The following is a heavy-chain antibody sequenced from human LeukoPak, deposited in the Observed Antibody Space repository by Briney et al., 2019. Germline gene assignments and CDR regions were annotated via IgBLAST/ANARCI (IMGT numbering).Heavy chain of an antibody. J-gene: IGHJ6*04. CDR1: GGTFSSYA. CDR2: IIPIFGTA. Sequence: ASVKVSCTASGGTFSSYAISWVRQATGQGLEWIGGIIPIFGTANYAQKFQGRATITADESTRTAYMALSSLRSEDTAVYYCARYCSSTSCYTADYYYRMDVWGEGTTVTVSS. D-gene: IGHD2-2*02. CDR3: ARYCSSTSCYTADYYYRMDV. V-gene: IGHV1-69*13.